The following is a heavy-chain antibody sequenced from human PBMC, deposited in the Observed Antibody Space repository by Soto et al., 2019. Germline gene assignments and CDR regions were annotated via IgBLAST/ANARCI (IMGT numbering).Heavy chain of an antibody. J-gene: IGHJ6*02. CDR2: INAGNGNT. CDR3: ARSRTTMVRGVISDYGMDV. D-gene: IGHD3-10*01. V-gene: IGHV1-3*01. CDR1: GYTFTSYA. Sequence: ASVKVSCKASGYTFTSYAMHWVRQAPGQRLEWMGWINAGNGNTKYSQKFQGRVTITRDTSASTAYMELSSLRSEDTAVYYCARSRTTMVRGVISDYGMDVWGQGTTVTVSS.